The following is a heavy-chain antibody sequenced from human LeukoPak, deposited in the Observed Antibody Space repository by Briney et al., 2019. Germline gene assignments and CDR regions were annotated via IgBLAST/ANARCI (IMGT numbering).Heavy chain of an antibody. CDR3: ASSKYYDILTGYYNGLDY. D-gene: IGHD3-9*01. J-gene: IGHJ4*02. CDR2: IDPSDSYT. CDR1: GYSFTSYW. V-gene: IGHV5-10-1*01. Sequence: GESLRIPCKGSGYSFTSYWISWVRQMPERGLEWMGRIDPSDSYTNYSPSFQGHVTISADKSISTAYLQWSSLKASDTAMYYCASSKYYDILTGYYNGLDYWGQGTLVTVSS.